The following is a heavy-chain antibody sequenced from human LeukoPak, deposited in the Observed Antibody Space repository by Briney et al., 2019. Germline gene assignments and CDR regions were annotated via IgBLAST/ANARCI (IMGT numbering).Heavy chain of an antibody. J-gene: IGHJ4*02. V-gene: IGHV3-15*01. D-gene: IGHD3-10*01. CDR3: TTGPYGSGSSC. CDR1: GFTFSNAW. Sequence: PGGSLTLSCAASGFTFSNAWMSWVRQAPGKGLGWVGRNKSKTEGGTIDYAAPVRGRFSISRDDSKNTLFLQMNRLGTEDTAVYYCTTGPYGSGSSCWGQGTLVTVSS. CDR2: NKSKTEGGTI.